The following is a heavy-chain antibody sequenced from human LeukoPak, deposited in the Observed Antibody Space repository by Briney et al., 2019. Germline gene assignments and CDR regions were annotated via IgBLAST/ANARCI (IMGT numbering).Heavy chain of an antibody. Sequence: MAGGSLRLSCAASGFTFSSYAMGWVRQAPGKGLEWVSSISSSSSYIYYADSVKGRFTISRDNAKNSLYLQMNSLRAEDTAVYYCARAFPRDIVVVVADPAYGMDVWGQGTTVTVSS. D-gene: IGHD2-15*01. CDR1: GFTFSSYA. CDR2: ISSSSSYI. CDR3: ARAFPRDIVVVVADPAYGMDV. J-gene: IGHJ6*02. V-gene: IGHV3-21*01.